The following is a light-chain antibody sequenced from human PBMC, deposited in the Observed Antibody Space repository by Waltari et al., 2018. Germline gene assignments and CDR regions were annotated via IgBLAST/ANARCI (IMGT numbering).Light chain of an antibody. CDR3: QQYNIPWT. Sequence: DIQMTQSPSTLSATLGDTVTITCRASQSISSWLAWYQQKPGKAPKLLLYKASSLESGVPSRFSGSGSGTEFTLTISSLQPDDFATYYCQQYNIPWTFGQGTKVEIK. CDR2: KAS. CDR1: QSISSW. V-gene: IGKV1-5*03. J-gene: IGKJ1*01.